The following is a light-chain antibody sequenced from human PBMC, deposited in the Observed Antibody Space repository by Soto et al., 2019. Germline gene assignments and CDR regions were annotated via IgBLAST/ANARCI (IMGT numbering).Light chain of an antibody. CDR2: GAT. J-gene: IGKJ2*01. Sequence: EIVMTQSPATLSVSPGERATLSCRASQSVSSKLAWYQQKPGQAPRLLIFGATSRATGIPARFSGSGSGTEFTLTISSPQSEDFAVYYCQQYNNWPWGTFGQGTKLEIK. CDR1: QSVSSK. V-gene: IGKV3-15*01. CDR3: QQYNNWPWGT.